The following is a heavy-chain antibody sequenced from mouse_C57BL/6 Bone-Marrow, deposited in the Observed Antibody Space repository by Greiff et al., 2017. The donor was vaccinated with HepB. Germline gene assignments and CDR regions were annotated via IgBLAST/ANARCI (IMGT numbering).Heavy chain of an antibody. J-gene: IGHJ4*01. CDR1: GYTFTDYY. CDR3: ARHYSKGDYYYAMDY. Sequence: EVQLQQSGPVLVKPGASVKMSCKASGYTFTDYYMNWVKQSHGKSLEWIGVINPYNGGTSYNQKFKGKPTLTVYKSSSTAYMELNSLTSEDSAVYYCARHYSKGDYYYAMDYWGQGTSVTVSS. V-gene: IGHV1-19*01. D-gene: IGHD2-5*01. CDR2: INPYNGGT.